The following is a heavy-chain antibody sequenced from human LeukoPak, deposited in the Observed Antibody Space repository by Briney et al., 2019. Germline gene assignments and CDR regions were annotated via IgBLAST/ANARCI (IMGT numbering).Heavy chain of an antibody. CDR3: ARFGGATTGRDAFDI. J-gene: IGHJ3*02. CDR1: GFTFSSYG. CDR2: ISHDGSNK. V-gene: IGHV3-30*03. Sequence: PGGSLRLSCAASGFTFSSYGMHWVRQAPGKGLEWVAAISHDGSNKYNADSVKGRFTISRDNSKNTLYLQMNSLRDEDTAVYYCARFGGATTGRDAFDIWGQGTMVTVSS. D-gene: IGHD1-26*01.